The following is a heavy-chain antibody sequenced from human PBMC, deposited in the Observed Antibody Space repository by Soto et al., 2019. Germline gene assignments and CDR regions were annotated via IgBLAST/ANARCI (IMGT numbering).Heavy chain of an antibody. CDR1: GFTFSSYG. CDR3: AKDPDYYDSSGYYHPDDAFDI. D-gene: IGHD3-22*01. Sequence: PGGSLRLSCAASGFTFSSYGMHWVRQAPGKGLEWVAVISYDGSNKYYADSVKGRFTISRDNSKNTLYLQMNSLRAEDTAVYYCAKDPDYYDSSGYYHPDDAFDIWGQGTMVTVSS. V-gene: IGHV3-30*18. CDR2: ISYDGSNK. J-gene: IGHJ3*02.